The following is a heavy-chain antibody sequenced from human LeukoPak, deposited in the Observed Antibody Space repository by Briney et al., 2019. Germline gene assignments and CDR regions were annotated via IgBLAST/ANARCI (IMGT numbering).Heavy chain of an antibody. D-gene: IGHD6-19*01. Sequence: GASVKVSCKASGYTFTDHGFSWVRQAPGQGLEWMGWISAYNGHTNYAQNFQGRVTMATDTFTSTVYLALRSLRSDDTAVYYCARDAVRYSIAVAVRGASDIWGQGTMVIVSS. CDR1: GYTFTDHG. J-gene: IGHJ3*02. V-gene: IGHV1-18*01. CDR3: ARDAVRYSIAVAVRGASDI. CDR2: ISAYNGHT.